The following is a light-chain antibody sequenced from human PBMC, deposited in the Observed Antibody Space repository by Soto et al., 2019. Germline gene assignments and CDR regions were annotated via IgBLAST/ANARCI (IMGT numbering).Light chain of an antibody. Sequence: EIVLTQSPGTLSLSPGERATLSCRASQSVSSTYLAWYQQRPGQTHRLLIYGASIRATGIPDRFSGSGSGTDFTITISRLEPEDFAVYYCHQYGTSPTFGQGTRLEIK. J-gene: IGKJ5*01. CDR2: GAS. CDR1: QSVSSTY. V-gene: IGKV3-20*01. CDR3: HQYGTSPT.